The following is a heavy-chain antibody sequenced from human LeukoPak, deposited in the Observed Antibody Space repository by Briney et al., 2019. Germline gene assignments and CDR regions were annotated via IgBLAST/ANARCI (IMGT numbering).Heavy chain of an antibody. CDR1: GGSISSYY. Sequence: SETLSLTCTVSGGSISSYYWSWIRQPAGKGLEWIGRIYTSGSTNYNPSLKSRVTMSVDTSKNQFSLKLSSVTAADTAVYYCANSVVKWFGDLRDYWGQGTLVTVSS. D-gene: IGHD3-10*01. CDR3: ANSVVKWFGDLRDY. V-gene: IGHV4-4*07. CDR2: IYTSGST. J-gene: IGHJ4*02.